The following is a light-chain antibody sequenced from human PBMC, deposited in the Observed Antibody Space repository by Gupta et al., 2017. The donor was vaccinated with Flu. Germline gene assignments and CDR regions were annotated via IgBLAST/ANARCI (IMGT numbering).Light chain of an antibody. CDR2: EVS. CDR1: SSDVGGFNY. J-gene: IGLJ3*02. V-gene: IGLV2-14*01. CDR3: RSYTTSSTPWV. Sequence: ITISCTGTSSDVGGFNYVSWFQQHPGKAPKVLIYEVSNRPSGVSYRFSGSKSGNTASLTITGLQAEDEADYYCRSYTTSSTPWVFGGGTKLTVL.